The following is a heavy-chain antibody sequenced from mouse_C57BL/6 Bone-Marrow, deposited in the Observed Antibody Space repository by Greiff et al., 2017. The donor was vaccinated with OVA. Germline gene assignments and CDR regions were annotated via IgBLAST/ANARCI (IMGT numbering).Heavy chain of an antibody. CDR3: ARGMRLRCAWFAY. CDR2: SDPSDSYT. CDR1: GYTFTSYW. Sequence: QVQLQQPGAELVRPGTSVKLSCKASGYTFTSYWMHWVKQRPGQGLEWIGVSDPSDSYTNYNQKFKGKATLTVDTSSSTAYMQLSSLTSEDSAVYYCARGMRLRCAWFAYWGQGTLVTVSA. J-gene: IGHJ3*01. D-gene: IGHD2-4*01. V-gene: IGHV1-59*01.